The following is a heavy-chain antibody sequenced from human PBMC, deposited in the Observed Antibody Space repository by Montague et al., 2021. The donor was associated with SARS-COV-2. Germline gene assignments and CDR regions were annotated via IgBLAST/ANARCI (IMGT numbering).Heavy chain of an antibody. Sequence: SLRLSCAASGFTLSYYEMNWVRQAPGKGLEWISYISGSAGTIYYADSVKGRFTISRDNAKNSLYLQMSSLRAEDTAVYYCARAKNDYTWNDWYFYGMDVWGQGTTVTVSS. V-gene: IGHV3-48*03. CDR1: GFTLSYYE. D-gene: IGHD1-1*01. J-gene: IGHJ6*02. CDR2: ISGSAGTI. CDR3: ARAKNDYTWNDWYFYGMDV.